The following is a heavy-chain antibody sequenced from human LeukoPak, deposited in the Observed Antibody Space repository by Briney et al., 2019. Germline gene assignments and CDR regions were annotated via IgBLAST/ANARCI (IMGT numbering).Heavy chain of an antibody. CDR3: ARFREDDVVVPAAARYYFDY. D-gene: IGHD2-2*01. CDR2: INPSGGST. V-gene: IGHV1-18*01. CDR1: GYTFTSFG. J-gene: IGHJ4*02. Sequence: ASVKVSCKASGYTFTSFGISWVRQAPGQGLEWMGIINPSGGSTSYAQKLQGRVTMTTDTSTSTAYMELRSLRSDDTAAYYCARFREDDVVVPAAARYYFDYWGQGTLVTVSS.